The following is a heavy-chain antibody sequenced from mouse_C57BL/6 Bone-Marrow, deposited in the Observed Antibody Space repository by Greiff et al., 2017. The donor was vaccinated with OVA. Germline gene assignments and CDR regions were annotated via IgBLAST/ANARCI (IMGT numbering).Heavy chain of an antibody. CDR2: INPSTGGT. D-gene: IGHD4-1*01. J-gene: IGHJ2*01. V-gene: IGHV1-42*01. CDR3: ARDWEDFDY. Sequence: SGPELVKPGASVKISCKASGYSFTGYYMNWVKQSPEKSLEWIGEINPSTGGTTYNQKFKAKATLTVDKSSSTAYMQLKSLTSEDSAVYYCARDWEDFDYWGQGTTLTVSS. CDR1: GYSFTGYY.